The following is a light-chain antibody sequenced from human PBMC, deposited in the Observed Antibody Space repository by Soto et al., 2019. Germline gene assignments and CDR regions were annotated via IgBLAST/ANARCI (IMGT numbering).Light chain of an antibody. CDR2: DGS. J-gene: IGKJ5*01. CDR1: QNLHSF. V-gene: IGKV3-11*01. Sequence: DIVFKQSPSTLSVSQGERVTLSCRASQNLHSFLNWYQQRPGQAPRPLIYDGSKRAAGVPDRISGDGSGTDYTLTISSLEPEDFAVYYCQQRTRWPMTFGQGTRLEI. CDR3: QQRTRWPMT.